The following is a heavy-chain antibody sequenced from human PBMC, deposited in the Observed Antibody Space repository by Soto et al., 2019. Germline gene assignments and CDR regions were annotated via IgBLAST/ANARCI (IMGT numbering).Heavy chain of an antibody. Sequence: QVQLVQSGAEVKKPGSSVTVSCKTSGGAFSSYDISWVRQAPGQGLEWMGGIIPLFGTTNYAQKFQGRVTLTADESTSTVYMNLYSLRYEDTAVYYCARGLTEGYFGMDVWGQGTTVTVSS. CDR2: IIPLFGTT. J-gene: IGHJ6*02. CDR1: GGAFSSYD. V-gene: IGHV1-69*01. CDR3: ARGLTEGYFGMDV.